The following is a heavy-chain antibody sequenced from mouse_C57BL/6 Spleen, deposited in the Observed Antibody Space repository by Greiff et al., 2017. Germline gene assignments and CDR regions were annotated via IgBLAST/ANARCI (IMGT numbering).Heavy chain of an antibody. CDR1: GYTFTDYY. J-gene: IGHJ4*01. V-gene: IGHV1-76*01. D-gene: IGHD2-5*01. CDR3: ASNSNYYAMDY. CDR2: IYPGSGNT. Sequence: QVQLQQSGAELVRPGASVKLSCKASGYTFTDYYITWVKQRPGQGLEWIARIYPGSGNTYYNEKFKGQATLTAEKSSSTAYMQLSSLTSEDSAVYFCASNSNYYAMDYWGQGTSVTVSS.